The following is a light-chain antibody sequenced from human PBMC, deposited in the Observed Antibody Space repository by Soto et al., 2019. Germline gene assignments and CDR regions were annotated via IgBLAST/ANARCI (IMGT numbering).Light chain of an antibody. CDR1: GSDVGGYNY. J-gene: IGLJ1*01. CDR2: EVT. CDR3: SSYAGSNNKV. Sequence: QSALTHPPSASGSPGQSVAISCTGTGSDVGGYNYVSWYQQHPGRAPKLILYEVTKRPSGVPDRFSGSKSGNTASLTVSGLQAEDEADYYCSSYAGSNNKVFGTGTKLTVL. V-gene: IGLV2-8*01.